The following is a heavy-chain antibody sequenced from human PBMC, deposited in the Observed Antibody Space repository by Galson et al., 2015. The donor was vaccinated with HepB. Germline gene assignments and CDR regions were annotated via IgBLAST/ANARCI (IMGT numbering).Heavy chain of an antibody. Sequence: SLRLSCAASGFTFSSYWMHWVRQAPGKGLVWVSRINSDGSSTSYADSVKGRFTISRDNAKNTLYLQMNSLRAEDTAVYYCARTPAAGTDWPEEGTGMDVWGQGTTVTVSS. CDR2: INSDGSST. V-gene: IGHV3-74*01. CDR1: GFTFSSYW. J-gene: IGHJ6*02. D-gene: IGHD6-13*01. CDR3: ARTPAAGTDWPEEGTGMDV.